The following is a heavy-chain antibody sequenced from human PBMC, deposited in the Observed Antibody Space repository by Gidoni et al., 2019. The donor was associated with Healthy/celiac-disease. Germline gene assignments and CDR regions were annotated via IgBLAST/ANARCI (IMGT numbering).Heavy chain of an antibody. V-gene: IGHV3-23*01. J-gene: IGHJ4*02. CDR2: ISGSGGST. D-gene: IGHD6-19*01. CDR3: AKDTIAVAGRVFDY. Sequence: EVQLLESGGGLVQPGGSLRLSCADSGFTFSRDAMSWVRQAPGKGLEWVAAISGSGGSTYYADSVKGRFTISRDNSKNTLYLQMNSLRAEDTAVYYCAKDTIAVAGRVFDYWGQGTLVTVSS. CDR1: GFTFSRDA.